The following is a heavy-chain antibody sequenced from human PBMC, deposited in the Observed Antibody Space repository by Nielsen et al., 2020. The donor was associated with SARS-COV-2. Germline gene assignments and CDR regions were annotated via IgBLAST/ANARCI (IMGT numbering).Heavy chain of an antibody. V-gene: IGHV3-30*18. CDR3: AKDGTITTPFYYYMDV. CDR2: ISYDGSNK. D-gene: IGHD1-20*01. J-gene: IGHJ6*03. Sequence: GGSLRLSCAASGFTVSSYGMHWVRQAPGKGLEWVAVISYDGSNKYYADSVKGRFTISRDNSKNTLYLQMNSLRAEDTAVYYCAKDGTITTPFYYYMDVWGKGTTVTVSS. CDR1: GFTVSSYG.